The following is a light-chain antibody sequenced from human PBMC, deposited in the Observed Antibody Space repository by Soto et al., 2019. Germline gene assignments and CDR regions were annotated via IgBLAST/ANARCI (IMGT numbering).Light chain of an antibody. J-gene: IGLJ1*01. CDR1: SGHSTSL. Sequence: QLVLSQSSSASASLGSSVKLTCTLTSGHSTSLIAWHQQQPGKAPRYLMNIDGSGNYNKGSGIPDRVSGSSSGADRYLTISNLQFEDEADYYCETWDTNTVVFGTGTKLTVL. CDR2: IDGSGNY. V-gene: IGLV4-60*02. CDR3: ETWDTNTVV.